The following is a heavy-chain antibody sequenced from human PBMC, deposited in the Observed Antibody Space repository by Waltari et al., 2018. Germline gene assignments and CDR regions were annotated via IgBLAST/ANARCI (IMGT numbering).Heavy chain of an antibody. D-gene: IGHD3-3*01. CDR3: ARDRFLDYGAFDI. CDR2: IKQDGSEK. J-gene: IGHJ3*02. CDR1: GFTFSSYW. V-gene: IGHV3-7*01. Sequence: EVQLVESGGGLVQPGGSLRLSCAASGFTFSSYWMSWVCQAPGKGLEWVANIKQDGSEKYYVDSVKGRFTISRDNAKNSLYLQMNSLRAEDTAVYYCARDRFLDYGAFDIWGQGTMVTVSS.